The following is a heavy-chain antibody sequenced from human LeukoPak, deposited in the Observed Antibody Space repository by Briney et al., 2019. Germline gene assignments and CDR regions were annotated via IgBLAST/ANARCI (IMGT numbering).Heavy chain of an antibody. V-gene: IGHV3-74*01. CDR1: GFTFSKYW. D-gene: IGHD6-19*01. CDR2: INTDGTVT. CDR3: ATKQWLAPPPDS. Sequence: TGGSLRLSCAASGFTFSKYWMLWVRQAPGKVLESVSRINTDGTVTTYADSVKGRFTVSRDNADNTMFLQMNSVRDEDTAVYYCATKQWLAPPPDSWGQGTPVTVSS. J-gene: IGHJ4*02.